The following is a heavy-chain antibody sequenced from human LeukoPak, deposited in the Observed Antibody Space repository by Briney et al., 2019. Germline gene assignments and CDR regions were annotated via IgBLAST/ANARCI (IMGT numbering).Heavy chain of an antibody. D-gene: IGHD3-9*01. CDR1: GFTFSSYA. Sequence: SGGSLRLSCAASGFTFSSYAMSWVRQAPGKGLEWVSAISGSGGSTYYADSVKGRFTISRDNSKNTLYLQMNSLRAEDTAVYYCAKDRGHYDILDAFDIWGQGTMVTVSS. CDR3: AKDRGHYDILDAFDI. V-gene: IGHV3-23*01. CDR2: ISGSGGST. J-gene: IGHJ3*02.